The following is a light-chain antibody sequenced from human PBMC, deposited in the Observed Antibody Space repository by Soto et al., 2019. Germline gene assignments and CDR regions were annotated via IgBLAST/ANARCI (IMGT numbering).Light chain of an antibody. Sequence: DIQMTQSPSSLSASVGERVTITCQASQDISDYLSWYQQKPGKAPKLLIHDASDLETGVPSRFSESGSGTDFTFTIRSLQPEDVATYFCQQHGDFPRTFGQGTTVELK. CDR3: QQHGDFPRT. J-gene: IGKJ1*01. V-gene: IGKV1-33*01. CDR2: DAS. CDR1: QDISDY.